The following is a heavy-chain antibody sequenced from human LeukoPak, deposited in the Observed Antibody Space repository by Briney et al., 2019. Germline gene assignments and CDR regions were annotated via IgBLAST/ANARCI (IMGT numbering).Heavy chain of an antibody. CDR1: GGSISSGGYY. Sequence: NPSQTLSLTCTVSGGSISSGGYYWSWIRQPPGKGLEWIGYIYYSGSTNYNPSLKSRVTISVDTSKNQFSLKLSSVTAADTAVYYCARRARVSSGWFGYYFDYRGQGTLVTVSS. CDR2: IYYSGST. CDR3: ARRARVSSGWFGYYFDY. J-gene: IGHJ4*02. D-gene: IGHD6-19*01. V-gene: IGHV4-61*08.